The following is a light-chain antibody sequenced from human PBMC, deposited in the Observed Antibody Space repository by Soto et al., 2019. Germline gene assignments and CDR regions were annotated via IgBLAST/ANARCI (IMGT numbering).Light chain of an antibody. CDR1: SSDGGGYNY. CDR2: EVS. Sequence: QSALTQPASVSGSPGQAITISRTGTSSDGGGYNYVSWYQQHPGKAPKLMIYEVSNRPSGVSNRFSGSKSGNTASLTISGLQAEDEADYYCSSYTSSSTPVVFGGGTQLTVL. V-gene: IGLV2-14*01. J-gene: IGLJ2*01. CDR3: SSYTSSSTPVV.